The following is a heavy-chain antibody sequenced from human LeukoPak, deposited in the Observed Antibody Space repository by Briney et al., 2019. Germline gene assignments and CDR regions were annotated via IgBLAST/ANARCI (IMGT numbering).Heavy chain of an antibody. D-gene: IGHD3-10*01. CDR1: GGSFSGYY. J-gene: IGHJ6*03. Sequence: PSETLSLTCAVYGGSFSGYYWSWIRQPPGKGLEWIGEINHSGSTNYNPSLKSRVTISVDTSKNQFSLKLSSVTAADTAVYYCASTTEYGSGIVDEYYMDVWGKGTTVTVSS. V-gene: IGHV4-34*01. CDR3: ASTTEYGSGIVDEYYMDV. CDR2: INHSGST.